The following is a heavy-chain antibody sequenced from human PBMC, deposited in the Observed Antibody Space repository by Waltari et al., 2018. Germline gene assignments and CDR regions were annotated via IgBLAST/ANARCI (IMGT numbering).Heavy chain of an antibody. V-gene: IGHV1-18*01. D-gene: IGHD5-12*01. CDR2: INSYTGNT. J-gene: IGHJ4*02. CDR1: GYTFTTYG. Sequence: QVHLVQSGAEVQKPGASVKVSCKTSGYTFTTYGITWVRQAPGQGLEWMGWINSYTGNTNYAQRLQGRVTMTTDTSTSTAYMELRSLRSDDTAVYYCARLNIVATISPDFDYWGQGTLVTVSS. CDR3: ARLNIVATISPDFDY.